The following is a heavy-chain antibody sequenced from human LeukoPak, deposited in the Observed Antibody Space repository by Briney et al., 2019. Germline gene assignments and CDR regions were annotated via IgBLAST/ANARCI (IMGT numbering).Heavy chain of an antibody. J-gene: IGHJ4*02. V-gene: IGHV3-73*01. CDR1: GFTFSGSA. D-gene: IGHD1-26*01. Sequence: GGSLTLSCAASGFTFSGSAMHWVRQASGKGLKWVGRIRSKANSYATAYAASVKGRFTISRDDSKNTAYLQMNSLKTEDTAVYYCTRVGATARVLDYWGQGTLVTVSS. CDR2: IRSKANSYAT. CDR3: TRVGATARVLDY.